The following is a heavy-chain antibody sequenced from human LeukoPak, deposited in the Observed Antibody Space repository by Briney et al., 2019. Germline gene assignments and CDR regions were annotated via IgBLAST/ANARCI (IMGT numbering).Heavy chain of an antibody. CDR1: GFTFSSYV. Sequence: PGGSLRLSCAASGFTFSSYVMSWVRQAPGKGLEWVSSISDSGSTTYYADSVKGRLTISRDNYRNTLDLQMNSLRAEDTAVYYCAKDRDRQLVSLFDCWGQGTLVTVSS. CDR2: ISDSGSTT. J-gene: IGHJ4*02. D-gene: IGHD6-6*01. V-gene: IGHV3-23*01. CDR3: AKDRDRQLVSLFDC.